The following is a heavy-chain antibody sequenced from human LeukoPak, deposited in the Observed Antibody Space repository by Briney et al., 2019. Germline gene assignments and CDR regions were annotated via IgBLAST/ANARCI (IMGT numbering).Heavy chain of an antibody. J-gene: IGHJ4*02. D-gene: IGHD4-17*01. V-gene: IGHV3-30*04. Sequence: GGSLRLSCAASGFTFSSYAMHWVRQAPGKGLEWVAVISYDGSNKYYADSVKGRFTISRDNSKNTLYLQMNSLRAEDTAVYYCARANYGAVDYFDYWGQGTLVTVSS. CDR1: GFTFSSYA. CDR3: ARANYGAVDYFDY. CDR2: ISYDGSNK.